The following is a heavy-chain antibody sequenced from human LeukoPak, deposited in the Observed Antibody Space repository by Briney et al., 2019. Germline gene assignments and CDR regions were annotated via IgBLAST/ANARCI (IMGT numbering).Heavy chain of an antibody. V-gene: IGHV4-59*01. Sequence: SETLSLTCTVSGGSISSYYWSWIRQPPGKGLEWIGYIYYSGSTNYNPSLKSRVTISVDTSKNQFSLKLSSVTAADTAVYYCARVGVNPHGWFDPWSQGTLVTVSS. CDR3: ARVGVNPHGWFDP. CDR1: GGSISSYY. D-gene: IGHD3-10*01. J-gene: IGHJ5*02. CDR2: IYYSGST.